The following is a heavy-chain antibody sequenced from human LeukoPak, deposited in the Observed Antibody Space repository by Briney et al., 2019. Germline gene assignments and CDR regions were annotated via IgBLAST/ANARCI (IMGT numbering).Heavy chain of an antibody. CDR2: IHYSGSA. Sequence: PSETLSLTCTVSGDSLSSRGYYWGWIRQPPGKGLEGIGSIHYSGSAYYNPSLKTRVTMTVDTSKNQFSLKLSSVTAADTAVYYCARPPTTGFPYYHMDVWGKGTTVTVSS. D-gene: IGHD4-11*01. CDR3: ARPPTTGFPYYHMDV. V-gene: IGHV4-39*01. J-gene: IGHJ6*03. CDR1: GDSLSSRGYY.